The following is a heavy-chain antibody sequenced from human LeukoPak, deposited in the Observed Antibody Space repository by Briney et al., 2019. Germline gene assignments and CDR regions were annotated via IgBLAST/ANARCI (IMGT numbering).Heavy chain of an antibody. D-gene: IGHD1-1*01. CDR1: GYSITSDD. J-gene: IGHJ3*02. Sequence: EASVKVSCKASGYSITSDDINWVRQATGQGLEWMGWMNPNSGNKGYAQKFQGRFSITRDTSTNTAYMELSSLRSEDTAVYYCARADHNYWNAFDIWGQGTLVTVSS. V-gene: IGHV1-8*03. CDR3: ARADHNYWNAFDI. CDR2: MNPNSGNK.